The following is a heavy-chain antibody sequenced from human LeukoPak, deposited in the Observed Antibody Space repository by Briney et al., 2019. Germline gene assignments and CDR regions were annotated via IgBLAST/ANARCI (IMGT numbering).Heavy chain of an antibody. J-gene: IGHJ6*02. Sequence: SGTLSLTCTVSGGSISGFYWTWIRQPPGKGLEWIGYVYYSGSTNYNPSLKSRVTISVNTSKNQFSLKLSAVTAADTAVYYCARDNYYYYGMDVWGQGTTVSVSS. CDR3: ARDNYYYYGMDV. V-gene: IGHV4-59*01. CDR1: GGSISGFY. CDR2: VYYSGST.